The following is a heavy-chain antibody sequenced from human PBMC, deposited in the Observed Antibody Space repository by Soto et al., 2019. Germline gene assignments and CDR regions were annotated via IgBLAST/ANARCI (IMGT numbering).Heavy chain of an antibody. CDR1: GFSISDHY. J-gene: IGHJ6*02. D-gene: IGHD6-13*01. CDR3: ANGYSSSYYYYGMDV. CDR2: SSNSGTFT. V-gene: IGHV3-11*03. Sequence: GGSLRLSCAASGFSISDHYMSWIRQAPGKGLEWVSYSSNSGTFTKYADSVKGRFSISRDNAKNSLYLQMNSLRAEDTAVYYCANGYSSSYYYYGMDVWGQGTTVTVSS.